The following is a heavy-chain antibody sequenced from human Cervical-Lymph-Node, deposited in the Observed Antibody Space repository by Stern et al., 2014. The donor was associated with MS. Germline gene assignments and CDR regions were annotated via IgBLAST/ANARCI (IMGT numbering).Heavy chain of an antibody. CDR3: ARDCRLRYFDNYGMDV. CDR1: GGSISSGSYY. D-gene: IGHD3-9*01. J-gene: IGHJ6*02. V-gene: IGHV4-61*02. CDR2: IYTSGST. Sequence: VQLEESGPGLVKPSQTLSLTCTVSGGSISSGSYYWSWIRQPAGKGLEWIGRIYTSGSTNYNPSLKSRVTISVDTSKNQFSLKLSCVTAADTAVYYCARDCRLRYFDNYGMDVWGQGTTVTVSS.